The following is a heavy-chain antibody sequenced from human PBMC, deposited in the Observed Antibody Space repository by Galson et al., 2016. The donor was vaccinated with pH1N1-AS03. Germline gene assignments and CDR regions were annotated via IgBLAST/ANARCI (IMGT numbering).Heavy chain of an antibody. CDR2: ISPYNGKT. Sequence: SVKVSCKASGHTFTNYAISWVRQAPGQGLEWMGWISPYNGKTEHAQKFQGRVTLTTDTSTTTAYMELRSLRSDDTAVYYCARGPSTTVTTWCLDSWGQGTPVTVSS. CDR3: ARGPSTTVTTWCLDS. CDR1: GHTFTNYA. D-gene: IGHD4-17*01. J-gene: IGHJ4*02. V-gene: IGHV1-18*01.